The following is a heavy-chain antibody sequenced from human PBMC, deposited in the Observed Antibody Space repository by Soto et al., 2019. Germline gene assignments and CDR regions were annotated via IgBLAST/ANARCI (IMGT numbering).Heavy chain of an antibody. V-gene: IGHV3-30*18. CDR2: ISYDGSNK. Sequence: GGSLRLSCAASGFTFCSYGLHWVRQAPGKGLEWVAVISYDGSNKYYADSVKGRFTISRDNSKNTLYLQMNSLRAEDTAVYYCAKETVYGYVPYFDYWGQGTLVTVSS. J-gene: IGHJ4*02. CDR1: GFTFCSYG. CDR3: AKETVYGYVPYFDY. D-gene: IGHD5-18*01.